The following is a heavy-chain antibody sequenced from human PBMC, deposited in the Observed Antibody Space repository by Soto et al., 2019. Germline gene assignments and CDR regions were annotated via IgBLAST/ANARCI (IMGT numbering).Heavy chain of an antibody. D-gene: IGHD3-22*01. CDR1: GLTVSTNY. CDR3: ARVTTLAFDY. CDR2: IYSDGRT. J-gene: IGHJ4*02. Sequence: EVQLVESGGGLFQSGGSLRLSCAASGLTVSTNYMSWVRQAPGKGLEWVSVIYSDGRTYHADSVKGRFTISRDNFKNTLYLQMNSLRAEDMAVYYCARVTTLAFDYWGQGTLVTVSS. V-gene: IGHV3-66*01.